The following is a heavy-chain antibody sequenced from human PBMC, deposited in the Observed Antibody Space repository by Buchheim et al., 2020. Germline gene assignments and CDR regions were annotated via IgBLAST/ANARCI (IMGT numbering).Heavy chain of an antibody. CDR2: ISYDGSNK. CDR3: AKTGELFDYYYYYMDV. D-gene: IGHD3-10*01. V-gene: IGHV3-30*18. J-gene: IGHJ6*03. Sequence: QVQLVESGGGVVQPGRSLRLSCAASGFTFSSYGMHWVRQAPGKGLEWVAVISYDGSNKYYADSVKGRFTISRDNSKNTLYLQMNSLRAEDTAVYYCAKTGELFDYYYYYMDVRGKGTT. CDR1: GFTFSSYG.